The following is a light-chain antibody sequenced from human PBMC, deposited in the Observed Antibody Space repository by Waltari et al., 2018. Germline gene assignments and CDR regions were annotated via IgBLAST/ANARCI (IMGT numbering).Light chain of an antibody. CDR1: QSVRSNF. CDR3: QQYGNSPYT. Sequence: EIVLTPSPGTLSLSPGERASLFCRASQSVRSNFLAWYQQKPGQAPRLLIYSASSRATGIPDRFSGSGSGTDFTLTISRLEPEDFAVYYCQQYGNSPYTFGQGTKLEI. J-gene: IGKJ2*01. CDR2: SAS. V-gene: IGKV3-20*01.